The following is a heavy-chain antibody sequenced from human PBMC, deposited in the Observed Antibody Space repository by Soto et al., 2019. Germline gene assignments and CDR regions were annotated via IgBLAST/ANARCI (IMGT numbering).Heavy chain of an antibody. D-gene: IGHD3-22*01. CDR2: ISSSSSYI. J-gene: IGHJ6*02. CDR1: GFTFSSYS. Sequence: EVQLVESGGGLVKPGGSLRLSCAASGFTFSSYSMNWVRQAPGKGLEWVSSISSSSSYIYYADSVKGRFTISRDNAKNSLYLQMNSLRAEDTAVYYCARNQQLGVYYDSSGSPRSYYYYGMDVWGQGTTVTVSS. V-gene: IGHV3-21*01. CDR3: ARNQQLGVYYDSSGSPRSYYYYGMDV.